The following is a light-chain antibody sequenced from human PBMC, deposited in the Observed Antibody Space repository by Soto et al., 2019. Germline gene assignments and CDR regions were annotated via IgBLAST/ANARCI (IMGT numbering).Light chain of an antibody. CDR3: AAWYDSLSGVV. CDR2: RNN. CDR1: SSNIGSNY. Sequence: QSVLTQPPSASGTPGQRVTISCSGSSSNIGSNYVYWYQQLPGTAPKLLIYRNNQRPSGVPDRFSGSKSGSSAALAISGVRSDDEADYYCAAWYDSLSGVVFGGGTKVTVL. J-gene: IGLJ2*01. V-gene: IGLV1-47*01.